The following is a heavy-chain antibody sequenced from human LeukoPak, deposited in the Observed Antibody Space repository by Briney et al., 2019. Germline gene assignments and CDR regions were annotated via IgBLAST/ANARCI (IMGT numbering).Heavy chain of an antibody. CDR1: GFTFSSSA. D-gene: IGHD6-19*01. Sequence: GGSLRLSCAASGFTFSSSAMTWVRQTPGKGLEWVSSIGGGGDGIYYADSVKGRFTISRDNSKNTLYLQMNSLRAEDTAVYYCAKSSGLAVTSSRAFHNWGRGTMVTVSS. J-gene: IGHJ3*02. V-gene: IGHV3-23*01. CDR3: AKSSGLAVTSSRAFHN. CDR2: IGGGGDGI.